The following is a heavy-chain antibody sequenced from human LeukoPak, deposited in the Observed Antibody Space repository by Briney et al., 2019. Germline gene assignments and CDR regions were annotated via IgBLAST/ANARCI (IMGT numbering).Heavy chain of an antibody. D-gene: IGHD3-10*01. J-gene: IGHJ4*02. Sequence: SSETLSLTCAVYGGSFSGYYWSWIRQPPGKGLEWIGEINHGGSTNYNPSLKSRVTISVDTSKNQFSLKLSSVTAADTAVYYCARGGRVVAYGSGSYYGYWGQGTLVTVSS. CDR2: INHGGST. CDR1: GGSFSGYY. CDR3: ARGGRVVAYGSGSYYGY. V-gene: IGHV4-34*01.